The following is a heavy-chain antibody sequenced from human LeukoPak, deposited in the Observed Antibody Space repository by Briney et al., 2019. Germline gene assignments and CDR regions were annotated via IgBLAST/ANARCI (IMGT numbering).Heavy chain of an antibody. V-gene: IGHV3-23*01. CDR2: ISGSGVST. CDR3: ARMPASEIYYYYYMDV. CDR1: GFTLSCYT. J-gene: IGHJ6*03. Sequence: GGSLRLSCAVSGFTLSCYTMKWIRQAPGKGLEWVSGISGSGVSTYYADSVKGRFTTSRDNSKNTLYLQMNSLRAEDTAVYFCARMPASEIYYYYYMDVWGKGTTVTVSS. D-gene: IGHD2-2*01.